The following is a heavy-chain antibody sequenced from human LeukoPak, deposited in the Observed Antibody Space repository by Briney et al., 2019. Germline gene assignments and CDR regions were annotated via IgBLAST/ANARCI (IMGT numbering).Heavy chain of an antibody. V-gene: IGHV4-4*07. J-gene: IGHJ4*02. CDR3: ARGGSGSGWFPADY. D-gene: IGHD6-19*01. Sequence: SETLSLTCTVSGGSISSYYWSWIRQPAGKGLEWIGRIYASGSTNYNPSLKSRVTTSVDTSKNQFSLKLSSVTAADTAVYYCARGGSGSGWFPADYWGQGTLVTVSS. CDR1: GGSISSYY. CDR2: IYASGST.